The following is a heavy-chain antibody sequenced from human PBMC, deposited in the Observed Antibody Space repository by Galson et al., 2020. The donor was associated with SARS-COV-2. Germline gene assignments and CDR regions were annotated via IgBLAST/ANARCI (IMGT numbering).Heavy chain of an antibody. CDR2: IIPIFGTA. J-gene: IGHJ6*02. CDR3: ARAKGDITMVRGVIPTELYYGMDV. Sequence: SVKVSCKASGGTFSSYAISWVRQAPGQGLEWMGGIIPIFGTANYAQKFQGRVTITADESTSTAYMELSSLRSEDTAVYYCARAKGDITMVRGVIPTELYYGMDVWGQGTTVTVSS. D-gene: IGHD3-10*01. V-gene: IGHV1-69*13. CDR1: GGTFSSYA.